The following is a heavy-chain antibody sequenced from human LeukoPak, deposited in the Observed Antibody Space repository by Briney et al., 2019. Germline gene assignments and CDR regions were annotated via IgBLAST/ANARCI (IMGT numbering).Heavy chain of an antibody. Sequence: PGGSLRLSCAASGFTFSRYAMHWVRQAPGKGLEWVAVVSDDGTFTLYGDSVRGRFTVSRDGSKNTLYLQMNSLRPEDTAVYYCARDPYRDAPDYFDYWGQGTLVTVSS. J-gene: IGHJ4*02. D-gene: IGHD1-14*01. CDR1: GFTFSRYA. CDR3: ARDPYRDAPDYFDY. V-gene: IGHV3-30-3*01. CDR2: VSDDGTFT.